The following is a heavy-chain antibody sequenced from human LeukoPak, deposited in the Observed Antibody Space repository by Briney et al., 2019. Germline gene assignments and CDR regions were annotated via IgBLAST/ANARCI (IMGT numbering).Heavy chain of an antibody. D-gene: IGHD4/OR15-4a*01. CDR1: GFTVSSNS. J-gene: IGHJ4*02. Sequence: GGYLRLSCTVSGFTVSSNSMSWVRQAPGKGLEWVSFIYSDNTHYSDSVKGRFTISRDNSKNTLYLQMNSLRAEDTAVYYCARRAGAYSHPYDYWGQGTLVTVSS. V-gene: IGHV3-53*01. CDR2: IYSDNT. CDR3: ARRAGAYSHPYDY.